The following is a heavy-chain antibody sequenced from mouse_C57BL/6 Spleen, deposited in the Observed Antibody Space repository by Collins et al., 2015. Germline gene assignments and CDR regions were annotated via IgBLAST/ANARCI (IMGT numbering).Heavy chain of an antibody. CDR3: ATSTMVTTGGFAY. Sequence: QVQLQQPGAELVRPGTSVKLSCKASGYTFTSYWMHWVKQRPGQGLEWIGVIDPSDSYTNYNQKFKGKATLTVDTSSSTAYMQLSSLTSEDSAVYYCATSTMVTTGGFAYWGQGTLVTVSA. D-gene: IGHD2-2*01. CDR1: GYTFTSYW. J-gene: IGHJ3*01. V-gene: IGHV1-59*01. CDR2: IDPSDSYT.